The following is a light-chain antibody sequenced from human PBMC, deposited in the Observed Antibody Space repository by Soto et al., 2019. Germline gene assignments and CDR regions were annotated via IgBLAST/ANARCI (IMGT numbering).Light chain of an antibody. CDR3: QQYKSYWT. J-gene: IGKJ1*01. V-gene: IGKV1-5*01. Sequence: DIQMTQSPSTLSASVGDRVTITCRASRSISSWLAWYQQKPGKAPKVLIYDASSLESGVPSRFSGSGSGTEFTLTISSLQPDDFATYYCQQYKSYWTFGQGTKVDIK. CDR1: RSISSW. CDR2: DAS.